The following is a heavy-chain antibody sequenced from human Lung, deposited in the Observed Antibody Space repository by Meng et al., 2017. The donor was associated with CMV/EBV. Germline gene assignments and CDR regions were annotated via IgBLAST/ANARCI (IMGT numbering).Heavy chain of an antibody. D-gene: IGHD1-26*01. J-gene: IGHJ4*02. CDR1: GFTFSNYW. Sequence: GEXXKISCAASGFTFSNYWMTWVRQVPGKGLEWVANIIQDGSEVLYVESVKGRFTISRDNDEESLFLQMNSLGAEDTAVYYCARNRGSSSFDSWGQGTLVTVSS. CDR3: ARNRGSSSFDS. V-gene: IGHV3-7*01. CDR2: IIQDGSEV.